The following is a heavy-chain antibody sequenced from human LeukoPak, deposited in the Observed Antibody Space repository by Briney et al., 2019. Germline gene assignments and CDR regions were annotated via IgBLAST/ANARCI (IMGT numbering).Heavy chain of an antibody. J-gene: IGHJ3*02. CDR1: GFTFSSYW. CDR3: AREKKTEWTTGAFDM. V-gene: IGHV3-7*03. Sequence: GGSLRLSCAASGFTFSSYWMSWVRQAPGKGLEWVANIKQDGSEKYYVDSVKGRFTMSRDNAQNALYLEMNSLRAEDTAVYYCAREKKTEWTTGAFDMWGQGTMVIVSS. CDR2: IKQDGSEK. D-gene: IGHD3-3*01.